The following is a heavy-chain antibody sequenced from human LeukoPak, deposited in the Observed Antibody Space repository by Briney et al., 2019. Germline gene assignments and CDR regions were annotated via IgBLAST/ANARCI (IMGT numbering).Heavy chain of an antibody. CDR2: ISHIGGTT. J-gene: IGHJ4*02. CDR1: GFTFSTYA. V-gene: IGHV3-64D*09. CDR3: VTAAATK. D-gene: IGHD2-2*01. Sequence: GGSLRPSCSASGFTFSTYAMHWVRQAPGKGLEYVSAISHIGGTTYYADSVKGRFTISRDNSKNTLYLQMSSLRAEDTAVYYCVTAAATKWGQGTLVTVSS.